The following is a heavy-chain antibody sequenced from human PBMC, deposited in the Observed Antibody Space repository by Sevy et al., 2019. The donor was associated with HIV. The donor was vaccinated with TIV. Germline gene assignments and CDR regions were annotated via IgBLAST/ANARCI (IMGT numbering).Heavy chain of an antibody. D-gene: IGHD6-6*01. J-gene: IGHJ6*02. Sequence: ASVKVSCKASGGTFSSYAISWVRQAPGQGLEWMGGIIPIFGTANYAQKFQGRVTITADESTGTAYMELSSLRSEDTAVYYCARSSSSSHYYYGMDVWGQGTTVTVSS. CDR1: GGTFSSYA. V-gene: IGHV1-69*13. CDR2: IIPIFGTA. CDR3: ARSSSSSHYYYGMDV.